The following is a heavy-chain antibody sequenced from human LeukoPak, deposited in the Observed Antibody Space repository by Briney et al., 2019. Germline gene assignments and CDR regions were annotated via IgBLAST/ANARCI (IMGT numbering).Heavy chain of an antibody. CDR1: GFTFSSYG. Sequence: GGSLRLSCAASGFTFSSYGMHWVRQAPGKGLEWVAFIRYDGSNKYYADSVNGRFTISRDNSKNTLYLQMNSLRAEDTAVYYCAKDLEQQLVLDWFDPWGQGTLVTVSS. CDR2: IRYDGSNK. J-gene: IGHJ5*02. D-gene: IGHD6-13*01. V-gene: IGHV3-30*02. CDR3: AKDLEQQLVLDWFDP.